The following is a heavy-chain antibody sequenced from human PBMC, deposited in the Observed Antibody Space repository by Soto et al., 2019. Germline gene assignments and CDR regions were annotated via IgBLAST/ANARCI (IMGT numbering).Heavy chain of an antibody. V-gene: IGHV3-33*01. CDR3: ARESYGSGSFDY. J-gene: IGHJ4*02. CDR2: IWYDGSNK. CDR1: GFTFSSYG. Sequence: QVQLVESGGGVVQPGRSLRLSCAASGFTFSSYGMHWVRQAPGKGLEWVAVIWYDGSNKYYADSVKGRFTISRDNSKNTLYLQMNSLRADDTAVYYCARESYGSGSFDYWGQGTLVTVSS. D-gene: IGHD3-10*01.